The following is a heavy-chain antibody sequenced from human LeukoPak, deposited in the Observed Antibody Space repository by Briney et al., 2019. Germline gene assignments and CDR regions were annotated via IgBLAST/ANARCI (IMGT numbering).Heavy chain of an antibody. CDR3: ARVVDTAMVTDYYGMDV. CDR2: IKPNSGDT. J-gene: IGHJ6*02. CDR1: GYTFIAYY. D-gene: IGHD5-18*01. Sequence: ASVKVSCKASGYTFIAYYIHWARQAPGQGLEWLGWIKPNSGDTKFAQKFRGRVTMTRDTSSSTAYMELSSLRSEDTAVYYCARVVDTAMVTDYYGMDVWGQGTTVTVSS. V-gene: IGHV1-2*02.